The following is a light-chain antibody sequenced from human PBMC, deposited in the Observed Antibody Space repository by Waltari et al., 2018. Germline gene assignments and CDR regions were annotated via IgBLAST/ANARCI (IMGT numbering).Light chain of an antibody. CDR1: ESVRRA. CDR2: DAS. J-gene: IGKJ1*01. Sequence: EIVLTQSPGTLSLSPGESATLSCRASESVRRALAWYQQRPGQAPRLLIYDASARATGIPDRFSGSGSGTDFSLTISRLEPEDFALYYCQNYRSLPVTFGQGTKVEIK. V-gene: IGKV3-20*01. CDR3: QNYRSLPVT.